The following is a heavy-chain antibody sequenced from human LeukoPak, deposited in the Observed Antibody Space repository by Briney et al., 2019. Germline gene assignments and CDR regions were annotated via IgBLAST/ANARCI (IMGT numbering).Heavy chain of an antibody. J-gene: IGHJ4*02. V-gene: IGHV1-18*01. CDR3: ARVRRDRDSVTYYERYYFDF. Sequence: GASVKVSCKASGYTFTTYGISWVRQAPGQGLEWMGWISSYNVNTMYAQKLQGRVTMTTDTSGSTAYMELRSLRSDDTALYYCARVRRDRDSVTYYERYYFDFWGQGTLVTVSS. D-gene: IGHD2/OR15-2a*01. CDR1: GYTFTTYG. CDR2: ISSYNVNT.